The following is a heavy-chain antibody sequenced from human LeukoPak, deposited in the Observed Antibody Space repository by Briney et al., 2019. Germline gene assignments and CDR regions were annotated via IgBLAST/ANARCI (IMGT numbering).Heavy chain of an antibody. CDR1: GGTFSSYA. J-gene: IGHJ4*02. CDR3: ARILDSSGWYGFDY. Sequence: ASVKVSCKASGGTFSSYAISWVRQAPGQGLEWMGGIIPIFGTANCAQRFQGRVTITADESTSTAYMELSSLRSEDTAVYYCARILDSSGWYGFDYWGQGTLVTVSS. D-gene: IGHD6-19*01. CDR2: IIPIFGTA. V-gene: IGHV1-69*13.